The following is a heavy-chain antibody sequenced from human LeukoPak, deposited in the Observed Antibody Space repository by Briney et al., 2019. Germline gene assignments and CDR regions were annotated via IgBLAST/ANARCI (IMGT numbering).Heavy chain of an antibody. J-gene: IGHJ4*02. V-gene: IGHV3-30-3*01. CDR1: GFPFNAYW. Sequence: GGSLRLSCAASGFPFNAYWMTWVRQAPGKGLEWVAVISYDGNNKYYADSVKGRFTISRDNSKNTLYLQMNSLRAEDTAVYYCARDGSYCGGDCYSISLDYWGQGTLVTVSS. CDR3: ARDGSYCGGDCYSISLDY. CDR2: ISYDGNNK. D-gene: IGHD2-21*02.